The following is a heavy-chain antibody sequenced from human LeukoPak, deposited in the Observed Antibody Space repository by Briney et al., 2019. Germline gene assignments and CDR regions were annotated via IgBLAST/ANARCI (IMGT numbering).Heavy chain of an antibody. J-gene: IGHJ4*02. V-gene: IGHV3-23*01. CDR2: ISGSGGST. CDR3: ARAKPKNMVRGLIMRRESRYYFDY. Sequence: GGSLRLSCAASGFTFSSYAMSWVRQAPGKGLEWVSAISGSGGSTYYADSVKGRFTISRDNSKSTLYIQMNSLRAEDTAVYYCARAKPKNMVRGLIMRRESRYYFDYWGQGTLVTVSS. D-gene: IGHD3-10*01. CDR1: GFTFSSYA.